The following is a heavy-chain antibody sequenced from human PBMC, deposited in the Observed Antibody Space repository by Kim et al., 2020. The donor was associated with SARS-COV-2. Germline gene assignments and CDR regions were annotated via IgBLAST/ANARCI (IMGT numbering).Heavy chain of an antibody. V-gene: IGHV3-30*18. CDR3: AKDGRFGSGWYGYYSDY. J-gene: IGHJ4*02. Sequence: GGSLRLSCAASGFTFSNYAMHWVRQAPGMGLEWVAIISNDGNNKYYADSVKGRFTISRDNSKNTLYLQMNSLRAEDTAVYYCAKDGRFGSGWYGYYSDYWGQGILVAVSS. D-gene: IGHD6-19*01. CDR2: ISNDGNNK. CDR1: GFTFSNYA.